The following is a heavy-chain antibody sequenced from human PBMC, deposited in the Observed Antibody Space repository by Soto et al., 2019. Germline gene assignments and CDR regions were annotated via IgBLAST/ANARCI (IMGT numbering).Heavy chain of an antibody. D-gene: IGHD3-9*01. CDR1: GGSMSRSNW. V-gene: IGHV4-4*02. CDR3: ARHSGYYDILTGYSTYYFDY. Sequence: PSETLSLTCTVSGGSMSRSNWWNGVRQSPGKGLEWIGEAHHSGRTNYNPSLKSRVTISVDKSKNHFSLKLTSVTAADTAVYYCARHSGYYDILTGYSTYYFDYWGQGILVT. J-gene: IGHJ4*02. CDR2: AHHSGRT.